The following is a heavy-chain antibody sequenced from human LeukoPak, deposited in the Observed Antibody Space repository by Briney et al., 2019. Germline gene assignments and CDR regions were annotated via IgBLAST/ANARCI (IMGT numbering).Heavy chain of an antibody. Sequence: ASVKVSCKASGYTFTSYGISWVRQAPGQGVEWMGWISAYNGNTNYAQKFQGRVTMTTDTSTSTAHMELRSLRSDDTAVYYCARDPRVVPLDYWGQGTLVTVSS. D-gene: IGHD2-2*01. CDR3: ARDPRVVPLDY. V-gene: IGHV1-18*01. CDR2: ISAYNGNT. J-gene: IGHJ4*02. CDR1: GYTFTSYG.